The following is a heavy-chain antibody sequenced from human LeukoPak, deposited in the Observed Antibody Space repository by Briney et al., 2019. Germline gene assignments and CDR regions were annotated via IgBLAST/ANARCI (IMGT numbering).Heavy chain of an antibody. D-gene: IGHD6-6*01. J-gene: IGHJ3*02. Sequence: PGGSLRLSCAASGFTFDDYAMPWVRQAPGKGLEWVSGISWNSGSIGYADSVKGRFTISRDNAKNSLYLQMNSLRAEDTALYYCAKDIRSSSSDAFDIWGQGTMVTVSS. V-gene: IGHV3-9*01. CDR1: GFTFDDYA. CDR2: ISWNSGSI. CDR3: AKDIRSSSSDAFDI.